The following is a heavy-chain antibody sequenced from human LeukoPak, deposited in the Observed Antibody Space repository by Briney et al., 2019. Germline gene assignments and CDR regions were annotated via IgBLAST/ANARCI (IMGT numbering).Heavy chain of an antibody. D-gene: IGHD2-15*01. J-gene: IGHJ4*02. CDR2: IIPIFGTA. V-gene: IGHV1-69*05. Sequence: ASVKVSCKASGGTFSSYAISWVRQAPGQGLEWMGGIIPIFGTANYAQKFQGRVTITTDESTSTAYMELSSLRSEDTAVYYCARDKVDCSSGSWYSLGFGYWGQGTLVTVSS. CDR1: GGTFSSYA. CDR3: ARDKVDCSSGSWYSLGFGY.